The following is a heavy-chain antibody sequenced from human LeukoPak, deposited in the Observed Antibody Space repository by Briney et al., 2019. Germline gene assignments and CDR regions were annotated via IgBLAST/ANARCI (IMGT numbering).Heavy chain of an antibody. CDR1: GYTFTSYY. V-gene: IGHV1-46*01. D-gene: IGHD1-7*01. J-gene: IGHJ5*02. CDR2: INPGSGST. CDR3: ARNLELRLYWFDP. Sequence: ASVKVSCKTSGYTFTSYYMHWVRQAPAQGLEWMGIINPGSGSTNYAQKFQGRVTITADKSTSTAYMELSSLRSEDTAVYYCARNLELRLYWFDPWGQGTLVTVSS.